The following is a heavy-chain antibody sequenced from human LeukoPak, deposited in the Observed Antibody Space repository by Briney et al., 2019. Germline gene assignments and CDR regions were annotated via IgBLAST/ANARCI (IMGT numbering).Heavy chain of an antibody. D-gene: IGHD1-20*01. CDR2: ISSSSSYI. V-gene: IGHV3-21*01. CDR1: GFTFSSYS. Sequence: GGSLRLSCAAFGFTFSSYSMNWVRQAPGKGLEWVSSISSSSSYIYYADSVKGRFTISRDNAKNSLYLQMNSLRAEDTAVYSCARDRYNWNPDCMDVWGQGTTVTVSS. J-gene: IGHJ6*02. CDR3: ARDRYNWNPDCMDV.